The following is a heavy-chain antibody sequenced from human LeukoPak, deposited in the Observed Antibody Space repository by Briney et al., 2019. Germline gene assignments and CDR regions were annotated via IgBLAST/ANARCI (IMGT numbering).Heavy chain of an antibody. Sequence: SETLSLTCAVYGGSFSGYYWSWIRQPPGKGLEWIGEINHSGSTNYNPSLKSRVTISVDTSKNQFSLKLSFVTAADTAVYYCVRALRGTSRNLVFDYWGQGTLVTVSS. D-gene: IGHD1-7*01. V-gene: IGHV4-34*01. CDR2: INHSGST. CDR1: GGSFSGYY. J-gene: IGHJ4*02. CDR3: VRALRGTSRNLVFDY.